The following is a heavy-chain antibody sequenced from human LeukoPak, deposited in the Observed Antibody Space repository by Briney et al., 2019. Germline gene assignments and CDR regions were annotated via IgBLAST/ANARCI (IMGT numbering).Heavy chain of an antibody. Sequence: ASVKVSCKVSGYTLTELSMHWVRQAPGKGLEWMGGFDPEDGETIYAQKFQGRVTMTEDTSTDTAYMELSSLRSEDTAVYYCATYRYCSSTSCGSNHYYFDYWGQGTLVTVSS. J-gene: IGHJ4*02. D-gene: IGHD2-2*01. CDR2: FDPEDGET. CDR3: ATYRYCSSTSCGSNHYYFDY. V-gene: IGHV1-24*01. CDR1: GYTLTELS.